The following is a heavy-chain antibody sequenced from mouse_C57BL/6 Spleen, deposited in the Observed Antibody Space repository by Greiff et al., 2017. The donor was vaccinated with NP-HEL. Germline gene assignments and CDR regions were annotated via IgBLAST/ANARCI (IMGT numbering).Heavy chain of an antibody. CDR3: ARGYYYGSSMFAY. CDR2: IYPGSGNT. D-gene: IGHD1-1*01. CDR1: GYTFTDYY. V-gene: IGHV1-76*01. J-gene: IGHJ3*01. Sequence: VQLQQSGAELVRPGASVKLSCKASGYTFTDYYINWVKQRPGQGLEWIARIYPGSGNTYYNEKFKGKATLTAEKSSSTAYMQLSSLTSEDSAVYFCARGYYYGSSMFAYWGQGTLVTVSA.